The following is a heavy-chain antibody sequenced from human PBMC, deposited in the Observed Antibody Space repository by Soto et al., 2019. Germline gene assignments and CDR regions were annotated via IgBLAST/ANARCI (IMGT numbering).Heavy chain of an antibody. CDR2: INHSGST. CDR1: GETFSGFS. Sequence: QVQLQQWGAGLLKPSETLSLTCAVYGETFSGFSWSWIPQPPGKGLEWIGEINHSGSTNYNPSLESRVTMSVDRSKNQFSLKLTSLTAADTAVYYCARFGGHTVTNDYWGQGTVVTVSS. CDR3: ARFGGHTVTNDY. J-gene: IGHJ4*02. D-gene: IGHD4-17*01. V-gene: IGHV4-34*01.